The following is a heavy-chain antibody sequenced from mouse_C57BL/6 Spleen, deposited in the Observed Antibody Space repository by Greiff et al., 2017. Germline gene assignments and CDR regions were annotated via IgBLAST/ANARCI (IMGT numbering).Heavy chain of an antibody. D-gene: IGHD1-1*01. CDR3: AREGYGSSYDMDY. J-gene: IGHJ4*01. Sequence: VQLKESGPGLVKPSQSLSLTCSVTGFSITSGYYWNWIRQTPGNKLEWMGYISYDGSNNSNPSLTNRIAITRDTSKNQFVLKLNSGTTEDTATDYWAREGYGSSYDMDYWGKGTSVTVSS. CDR2: ISYDGSN. CDR1: GFSITSGYY. V-gene: IGHV3-6*01.